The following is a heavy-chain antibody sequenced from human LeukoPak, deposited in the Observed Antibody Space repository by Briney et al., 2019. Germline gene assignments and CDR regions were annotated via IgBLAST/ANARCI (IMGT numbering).Heavy chain of an antibody. CDR3: ARFVYGDYYYYMDV. V-gene: IGHV4-39*01. CDR2: IYYSGDT. Sequence: SETLSLTCTVSGGSISSSSYYWGWIRQPPGKGLEWIGNIYYSGDTYYNPSLKSRVTISVDTSKSQFSLKLSSVTAADTAVYYCARFVYGDYYYYMDVWGKGTTVTISS. D-gene: IGHD5/OR15-5a*01. CDR1: GGSISSSSYY. J-gene: IGHJ6*03.